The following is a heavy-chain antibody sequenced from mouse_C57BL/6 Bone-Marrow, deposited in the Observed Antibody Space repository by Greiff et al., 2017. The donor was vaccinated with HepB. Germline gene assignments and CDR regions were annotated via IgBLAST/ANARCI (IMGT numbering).Heavy chain of an antibody. CDR1: GYTFTSYG. V-gene: IGHV1-81*01. D-gene: IGHD1-1*01. CDR2: IYPRSGNT. J-gene: IGHJ3*01. Sequence: VQLQQSGAELARPGASVKLSCKASGYTFTSYGISWVKQRTGQGLEWIGEIYPRSGNTYYNEKFKGKATLTADKSSSTAYMELRSLTSEDSAVYFCAKSQTWITTGAYWGQGTLVTVSA. CDR3: AKSQTWITTGAY.